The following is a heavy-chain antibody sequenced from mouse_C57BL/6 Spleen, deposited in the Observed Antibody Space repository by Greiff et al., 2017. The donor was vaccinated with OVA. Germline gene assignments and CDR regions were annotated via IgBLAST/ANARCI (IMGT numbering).Heavy chain of an antibody. J-gene: IGHJ1*03. CDR3: ARWDYYGSRDWYFDV. V-gene: IGHV1-55*01. CDR2: IYPGSGST. Sequence: QVQLQQPGAELVKPGASVKMSCKASGYTFTSYWITWVKQRPGQGLEWIGDIYPGSGSTNYNEKFKSKATLTVDTSSSTAYMQLSSLTSEDSAVYYCARWDYYGSRDWYFDVWGTGTTVTVSS. CDR1: GYTFTSYW. D-gene: IGHD1-1*01.